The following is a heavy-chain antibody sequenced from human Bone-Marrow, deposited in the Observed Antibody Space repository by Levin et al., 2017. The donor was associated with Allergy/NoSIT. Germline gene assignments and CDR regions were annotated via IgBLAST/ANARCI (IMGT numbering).Heavy chain of an antibody. CDR3: ATSTDLRTFDI. CDR2: ISDIGYSI. Sequence: SCAASGFSFSNYAMSWVRQAPGKGLEWVSTISDIGYSIYYADSVKGRLTVSRDNSKSTLYLQMNSPRAEDTAIYYCATSTDLRTFDIWGQGTMVTVSS. V-gene: IGHV3-23*01. D-gene: IGHD3-3*01. CDR1: GFSFSNYA. J-gene: IGHJ3*02.